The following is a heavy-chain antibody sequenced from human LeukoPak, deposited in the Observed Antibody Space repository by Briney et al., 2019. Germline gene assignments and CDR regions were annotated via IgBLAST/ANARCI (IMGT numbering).Heavy chain of an antibody. D-gene: IGHD1-14*01. J-gene: IGHJ6*02. Sequence: ASVKVSCKTSGYSFNSFDINWVRQAAGQGLEWMGWMNPNSGNTGYAQKFQGRVTMTRNTSITTAYMELSSLTPEDTAVYYCARLTRYYYGMDVWGQGTTVTVSS. CDR1: GYSFNSFD. CDR2: MNPNSGNT. V-gene: IGHV1-8*01. CDR3: ARLTRYYYGMDV.